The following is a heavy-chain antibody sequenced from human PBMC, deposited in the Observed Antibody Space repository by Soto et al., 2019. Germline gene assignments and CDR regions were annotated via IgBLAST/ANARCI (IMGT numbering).Heavy chain of an antibody. CDR3: ATPKGYDDCLDS. D-gene: IGHD2-21*02. V-gene: IGHV1-3*01. J-gene: IGHJ4*02. CDR1: GYIFTRYN. Sequence: ASVKVSCKTPGYIFTRYNIHCVRQAPGQRLEWMAWINVGNGNTRYSQKFQGRLTLTRDTPGNTAYLELNSLISEDTAVYYCATPKGYDDCLDSWGQGTLVTVSS. CDR2: INVGNGNT.